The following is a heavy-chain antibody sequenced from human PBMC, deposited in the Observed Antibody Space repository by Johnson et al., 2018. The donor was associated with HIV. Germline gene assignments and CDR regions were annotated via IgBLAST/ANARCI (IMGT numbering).Heavy chain of an antibody. D-gene: IGHD6-19*01. V-gene: IGHV3-30-3*01. CDR3: ARAPGWFDAFDI. CDR2: ISYDGSNK. CDR1: GFTFSDYY. J-gene: IGHJ3*02. Sequence: QVQLVESGGGLVKPGGSLRLSCAASGFTFSDYYMSWIRQAPGKGLEWVAVISYDGSNKDYADSVQGRFTISRDNSKNTLYLQMNSLRAEDTAVYYCARAPGWFDAFDIWGQGTMVTVSS.